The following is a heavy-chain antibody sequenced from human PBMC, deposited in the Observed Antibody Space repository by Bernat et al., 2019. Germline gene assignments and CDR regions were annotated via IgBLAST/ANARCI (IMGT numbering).Heavy chain of an antibody. CDR1: GGSFSGYY. Sequence: QVQLQQWGAGLLKPSETLSLTCSVYGGSFSGYYWTWIRQSPGKGLEWIGEIIHSGRTNYSPSLNRRVSISVDTSKNQFSLHLTSVTAADTAVYYCARGTVLVGYASFDYWGRGSLVTISS. J-gene: IGHJ4*02. V-gene: IGHV4-34*01. D-gene: IGHD2-8*02. CDR2: IIHSGRT. CDR3: ARGTVLVGYASFDY.